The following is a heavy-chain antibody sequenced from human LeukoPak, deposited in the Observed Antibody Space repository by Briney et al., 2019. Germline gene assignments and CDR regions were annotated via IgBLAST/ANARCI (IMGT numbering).Heavy chain of an antibody. J-gene: IGHJ4*01. D-gene: IGHD3-3*01. CDR3: ARAGITIFGVVIQFDY. CDR2: IYYSGST. CDR1: DGSISTYY. V-gene: IGHV4-59*01. Sequence: SETLSLTCTVSDGSISTYYWSWVRQPPGKGLEWIGYIYYSGSTNYNPSLKSRVTISVDTSKNQFSLKLSSVTAADTAVYYCARAGITIFGVVIQFDYWGQGTLVTVSS.